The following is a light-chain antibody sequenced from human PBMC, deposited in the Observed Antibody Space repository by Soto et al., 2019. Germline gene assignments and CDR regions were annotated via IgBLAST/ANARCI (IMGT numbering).Light chain of an antibody. CDR2: DVS. V-gene: IGKV1-5*01. CDR3: QQYNSYPWT. J-gene: IGKJ1*01. Sequence: IQMTHSPSSLSSSVGDVCTITCRSSQSISGWLAWYQQKPGKAPKLLIYDVSSLESGVPSRFSGSGSGTEFTLAISSLQPDDFATYYCQQYNSYPWTFGQGTKVDIK. CDR1: QSISGW.